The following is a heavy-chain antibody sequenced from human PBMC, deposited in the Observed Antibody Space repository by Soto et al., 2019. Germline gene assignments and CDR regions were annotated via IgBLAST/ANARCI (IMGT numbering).Heavy chain of an antibody. CDR1: GFTFSSHA. D-gene: IGHD3-22*01. V-gene: IGHV3-30-3*01. Sequence: LRLSCAGTGFTFSSHAMNWVRQAPGRGLEWVSVISFDGSNKYYAESVRGRYSISRDNSKNILYLDMHSLRPDDTAIYYCARAHGPYYDSSFYGLARNYFDYWGQGALVTVSS. CDR2: ISFDGSNK. CDR3: ARAHGPYYDSSFYGLARNYFDY. J-gene: IGHJ4*02.